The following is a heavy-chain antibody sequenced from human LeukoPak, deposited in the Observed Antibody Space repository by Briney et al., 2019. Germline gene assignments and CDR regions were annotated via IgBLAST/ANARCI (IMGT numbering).Heavy chain of an antibody. J-gene: IGHJ4*02. Sequence: PGGSLRLSCAASGFMFTDFAMHWVRQAPGKGLQWVAVISNDERNKYYADSVKGRFTISRDNSNSMVYLQMTSLRLEDTAVYYCARDYLTFESPGRLDFWGQGTLVSVSS. D-gene: IGHD3-16*01. CDR1: GFMFTDFA. CDR3: ARDYLTFESPGRLDF. CDR2: ISNDERNK. V-gene: IGHV3-30*04.